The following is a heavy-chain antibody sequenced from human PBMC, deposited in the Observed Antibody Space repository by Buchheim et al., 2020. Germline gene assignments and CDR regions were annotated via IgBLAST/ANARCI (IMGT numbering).Heavy chain of an antibody. CDR3: ASMYHCESSGSYYSDDGMDV. Sequence: EVQLVESGGGLVQPGGSLRLSCAASGFTFSSYEMNWVRQAPGKGLEWVSYISSSGSTKYYADSVKGRFTISRDNSKNSLYLQMTSHRAKNTAGYYCASMYHCESSGSYYSDDGMDVWGQGT. D-gene: IGHD3-10*01. CDR1: GFTFSSYE. J-gene: IGHJ6*02. V-gene: IGHV3-48*03. CDR2: ISSSGSTK.